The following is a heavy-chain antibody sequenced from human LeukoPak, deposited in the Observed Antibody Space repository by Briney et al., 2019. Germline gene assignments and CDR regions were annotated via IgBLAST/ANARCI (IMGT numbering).Heavy chain of an antibody. D-gene: IGHD3-22*01. V-gene: IGHV1-46*01. CDR1: GYTFTMYY. CDR3: ARVEYYYDSSGYYYYYYGMDV. CDR2: INPSDGAT. J-gene: IGHJ6*02. Sequence: ASVKVSCKASGYTFTMYYIHWVRQAPGQGLEWMGMINPSDGATTYAQRFQGRVTMTRDMSTTTVYMDLRSLRSEDTAVYYCARVEYYYDSSGYYYYYYGMDVWGQGTTVTVSS.